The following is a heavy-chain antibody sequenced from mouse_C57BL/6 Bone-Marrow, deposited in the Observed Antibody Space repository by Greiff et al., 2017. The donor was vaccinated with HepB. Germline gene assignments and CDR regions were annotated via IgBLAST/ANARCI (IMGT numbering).Heavy chain of an antibody. CDR1: GYAFTNYL. CDR3: AVYQFAY. J-gene: IGHJ3*01. CDR2: INPGSGGT. Sequence: VQLQQSGAELVRPGTSVKVSCKASGYAFTNYLIEWVKQRPGQGLEWIGVINPGSGGTNYNEKFKGKATLTADKSSSTAYMQLSSLTSEDSAVYFCAVYQFAYWGQGTLVTVSA. D-gene: IGHD2-3*01. V-gene: IGHV1-54*01.